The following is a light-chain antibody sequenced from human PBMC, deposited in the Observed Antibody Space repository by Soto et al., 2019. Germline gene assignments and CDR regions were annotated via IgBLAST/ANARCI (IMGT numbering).Light chain of an antibody. CDR2: HAS. CDR3: QQYNSYS. V-gene: IGKV1-5*01. CDR1: QSISNW. J-gene: IGKJ1*01. Sequence: DIQMTQSPSTLPASVGDRVTITCRASQSISNWLAWYQQKPGTAPKVLIYHASNLQSGVPSRFSGSGSGTEFTLTIXXXXXXXXXTYYCQQYNSYSFGQGTKVEIK.